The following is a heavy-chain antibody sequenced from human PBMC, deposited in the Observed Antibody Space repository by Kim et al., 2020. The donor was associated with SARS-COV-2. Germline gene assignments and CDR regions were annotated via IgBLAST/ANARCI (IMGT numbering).Heavy chain of an antibody. Sequence: GGSLRLSCAASGFTFSSYAMHWVRQAPGKGLEWVAVISYDGSNKYYADSVKGRFTISRDNSKNTLYLQMNSLRAEDTAVYYCARALSFREDYYDSSGYYDIQKEYYYYGMDVWGQGTTVTVSS. V-gene: IGHV3-30-3*01. CDR1: GFTFSSYA. CDR3: ARALSFREDYYDSSGYYDIQKEYYYYGMDV. CDR2: ISYDGSNK. D-gene: IGHD3-22*01. J-gene: IGHJ6*02.